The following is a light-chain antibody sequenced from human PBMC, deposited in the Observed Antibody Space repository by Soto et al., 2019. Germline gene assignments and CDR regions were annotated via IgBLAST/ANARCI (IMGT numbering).Light chain of an antibody. V-gene: IGLV1-47*03. Sequence: QSVLTQPPSASGTPGQRVTISCSGSSSNIGSNYVYWYQQLPGAAPKLLIYRNNQRPSGVPDRFSGSKTGTSASLAISGLFSDDEDDYYCAAWYDSLSGPHAVFGGGTQLTVL. CDR3: AAWYDSLSGPHAV. CDR2: RNN. CDR1: SSNIGSNY. J-gene: IGLJ7*01.